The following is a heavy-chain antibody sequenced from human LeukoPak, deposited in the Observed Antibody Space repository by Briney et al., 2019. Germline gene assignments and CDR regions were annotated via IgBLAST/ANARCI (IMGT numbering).Heavy chain of an antibody. CDR3: ARLQGYSGYES. Sequence: GESLKISCKGFGYSFNNYWIGWVRQMPGKGLECMGIIYPGDSDTRYSPSFQGQVTISADKSISTAYLQWSSLKASDTAMYYCARLQGYSGYESWGQGTLVTVSS. J-gene: IGHJ4*02. V-gene: IGHV5-51*01. D-gene: IGHD5-12*01. CDR1: GYSFNNYW. CDR2: IYPGDSDT.